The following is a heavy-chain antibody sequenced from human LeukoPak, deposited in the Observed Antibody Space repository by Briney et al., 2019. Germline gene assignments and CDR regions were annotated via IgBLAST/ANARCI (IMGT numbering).Heavy chain of an antibody. CDR2: ISPGGDEV. CDR1: GFIFSDYH. CDR3: SGGRDIAVAGPGGYFDY. V-gene: IGHV3-11*01. Sequence: GGSLRLSCAASGFIFSDYHMSWIRQAPGKGLEWVSYISPGGDEVYFADSVKGRFAISRDNAKNSLFLQMSSLTAEDTAVYYCSGGRDIAVAGPGGYFDYWGQGSLVTVSS. J-gene: IGHJ4*02. D-gene: IGHD6-19*01.